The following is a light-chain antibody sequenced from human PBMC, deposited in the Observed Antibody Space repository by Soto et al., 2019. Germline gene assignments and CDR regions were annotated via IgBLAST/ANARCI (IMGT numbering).Light chain of an antibody. Sequence: EIVLTQSPGTLSLSPGEGATLSCTASQSLSSSYLAWYQQKPGQAPRLLIYGESGRATGIPDRFSGGGSGADFALTISRLEPGDSAIYYCQQDGSSPQTFGQGTNVEIK. CDR1: QSLSSSY. J-gene: IGKJ1*01. CDR2: GES. V-gene: IGKV3-20*01. CDR3: QQDGSSPQT.